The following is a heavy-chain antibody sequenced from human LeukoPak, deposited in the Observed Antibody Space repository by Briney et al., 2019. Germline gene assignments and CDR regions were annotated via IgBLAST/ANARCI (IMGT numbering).Heavy chain of an antibody. CDR1: GGSVSSGSYY. CDR2: VYYSGST. CDR3: ARQPHPRGSFDY. V-gene: IGHV4-61*01. J-gene: IGHJ4*02. D-gene: IGHD3-16*01. Sequence: PSETLSLTCTVSGGSVSSGSYYWNWVRQPPGKGLEWIGYVYYSGSTNYNPSLKSRVTISVDTSKNQFSLKLISVTAADTAVYYCARQPHPRGSFDYWGQGTLVTVFS.